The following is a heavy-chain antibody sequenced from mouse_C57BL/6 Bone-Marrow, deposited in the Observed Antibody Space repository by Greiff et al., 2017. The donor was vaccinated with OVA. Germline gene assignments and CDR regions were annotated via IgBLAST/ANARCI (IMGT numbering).Heavy chain of an antibody. CDR3: ARSSYYYGSSYNYAMDY. Sequence: EVQLVESGPGLVKPSQSLSLTCSVTGYSITSGYYWNWIRQFPGNKLEWMGYISYDGSNNYNPSLKNRISITRDTSKNQFFLKLNSVTTEDTATYYCARSSYYYGSSYNYAMDYWGQGTSVTVSS. CDR1: GYSITSGYY. D-gene: IGHD1-1*01. CDR2: ISYDGSN. J-gene: IGHJ4*01. V-gene: IGHV3-6*01.